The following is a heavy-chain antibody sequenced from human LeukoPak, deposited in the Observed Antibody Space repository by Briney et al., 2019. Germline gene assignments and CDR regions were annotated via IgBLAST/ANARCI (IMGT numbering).Heavy chain of an antibody. CDR3: AREYYYGSGSYG. CDR2: IYSGGST. V-gene: IGHV3-53*01. D-gene: IGHD3-10*01. Sequence: GGSLRLSCAASGFTVSSNYMSWVRQAPGKGLEWVSVIYSGGSTYYADSVKGRFTISRDNSKNTLYLQMNTLKAEDTAVYYCAREYYYGSGSYGWGQGTLVTVSS. CDR1: GFTVSSNY. J-gene: IGHJ4*02.